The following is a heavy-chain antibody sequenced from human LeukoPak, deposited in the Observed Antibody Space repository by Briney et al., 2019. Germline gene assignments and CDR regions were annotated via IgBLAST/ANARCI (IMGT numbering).Heavy chain of an antibody. CDR3: AKEADFDWLLLY. Sequence: GGSLRLSCAASGFTFSSYGMHRVRQAPGKGLEWVAVISYDGSNKYYADSVKGRFTISRDNSKNTLYLQMNSLRAEDTAVYYCAKEADFDWLLLYWGQGTLVTVSS. D-gene: IGHD3-9*01. V-gene: IGHV3-30*18. CDR2: ISYDGSNK. J-gene: IGHJ4*02. CDR1: GFTFSSYG.